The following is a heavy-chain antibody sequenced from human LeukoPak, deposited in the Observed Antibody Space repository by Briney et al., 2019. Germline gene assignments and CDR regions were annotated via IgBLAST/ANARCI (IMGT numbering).Heavy chain of an antibody. CDR2: INSDGSST. J-gene: IGHJ4*02. CDR1: GFTFSSYW. V-gene: IGHV3-74*01. CDR3: ARVEMSDY. D-gene: IGHD5-24*01. Sequence: GGSPRLSCAASGFTFSSYWMHWVRQAPEKGLVWVSRINSDGSSTSYADSVKGRFTISRDNSKNTLYLQMNSLRAEDTAVYYCARVEMSDYWGQGTLVTVSS.